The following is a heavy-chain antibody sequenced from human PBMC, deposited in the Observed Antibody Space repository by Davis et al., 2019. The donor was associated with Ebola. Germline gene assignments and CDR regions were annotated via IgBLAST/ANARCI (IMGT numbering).Heavy chain of an antibody. V-gene: IGHV3-30*04. CDR2: ISYDGSNK. CDR1: GFTFSSYA. Sequence: GESLKISCAASGFTFSSYAMHWVRQAPGKGLEWVAVISYDGSNKYYADSVKGRFTISRDNSKNTLYLQMNSLRAEDTAVYYCARPLGGFRQWGQGTLVTVSS. J-gene: IGHJ4*02. D-gene: IGHD1-26*01. CDR3: ARPLGGFRQ.